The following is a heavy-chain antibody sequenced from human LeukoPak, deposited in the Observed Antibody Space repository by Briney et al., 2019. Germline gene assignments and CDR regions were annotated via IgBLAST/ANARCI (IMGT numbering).Heavy chain of an antibody. CDR3: ARGAAAGPKIFDY. V-gene: IGHV3-21*01. CDR1: GFTLSSYS. D-gene: IGHD6-13*01. CDR2: ISSSSSYI. J-gene: IGHJ4*02. Sequence: GGSLRLSCAASGFTLSSYSMNWVRQAPGKGLEWVSSISSSSSYIYYADSVKGRFTISRDNAKNSLYLQMNGLRAEDTAVYYCARGAAAGPKIFDYWGQGTLVTVSS.